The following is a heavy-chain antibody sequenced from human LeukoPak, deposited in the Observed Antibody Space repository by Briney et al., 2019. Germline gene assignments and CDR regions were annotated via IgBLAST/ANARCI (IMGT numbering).Heavy chain of an antibody. V-gene: IGHV1-3*01. D-gene: IGHD2-2*01. CDR2: INAGNGNT. CDR3: ARFVARPYVVPAAIDDNWFDP. J-gene: IGHJ5*02. CDR1: GYTFTSYA. Sequence: ASVKVSCKASGYTFTSYAMHWVRQAPGQRLEWMGWINAGNGNTKYSQKFQGRVTMTRNTSISTAYMELSSLGSEDTAVYYCARFVARPYVVPAAIDDNWFDPWGQGTLVTVSS.